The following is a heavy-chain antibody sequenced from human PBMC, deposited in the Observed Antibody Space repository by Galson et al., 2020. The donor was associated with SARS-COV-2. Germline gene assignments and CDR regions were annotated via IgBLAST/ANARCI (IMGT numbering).Heavy chain of an antibody. Sequence: HGESLKISCQGSGYSFTTYWISWVRQMPGKGLEWMGRVDPSDSDTNYSPSFQGHVTFSADKSISTAYLQWGSLKASDTAIYYCARGGYRGSGSGNFDSWGQGTLVTVSS. D-gene: IGHD3-10*01. J-gene: IGHJ4*02. CDR3: ARGGYRGSGSGNFDS. CDR1: GYSFTTYW. V-gene: IGHV5-10-1*01. CDR2: VDPSDSDT.